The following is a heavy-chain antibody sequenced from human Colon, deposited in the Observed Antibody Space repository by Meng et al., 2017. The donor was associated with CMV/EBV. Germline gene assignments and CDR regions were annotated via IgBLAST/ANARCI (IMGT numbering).Heavy chain of an antibody. CDR2: IVVGSGNT. D-gene: IGHD3-22*01. CDR1: GFTFTSSA. V-gene: IGHV1-58*01. CDR3: ARVENYDSSGYYPFDY. Sequence: SVKVSCKASGFTFTSSAVQWVRQARGQRLEWIGWIVVGSGNTNYAQKFQERVTMTTDTSTSTAYMELRSLRSDDTAVYYCARVENYDSSGYYPFDYWGQGTLVTVSS. J-gene: IGHJ4*02.